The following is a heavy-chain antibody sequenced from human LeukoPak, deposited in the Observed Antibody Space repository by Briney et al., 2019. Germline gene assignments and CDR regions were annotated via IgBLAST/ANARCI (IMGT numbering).Heavy chain of an antibody. CDR1: GFTFSSNW. Sequence: GGSLRLSCAASGFTFSSNWLSWIRQAPGKGLEWVANIKQEGSEKYYVDSVKGRFSISRDNVKNSLYLQMNSLRAEDTAVYYCARGGSRYDNWGQGTLVTVSS. D-gene: IGHD3-22*01. V-gene: IGHV3-7*01. CDR2: IKQEGSEK. J-gene: IGHJ4*02. CDR3: ARGGSRYDN.